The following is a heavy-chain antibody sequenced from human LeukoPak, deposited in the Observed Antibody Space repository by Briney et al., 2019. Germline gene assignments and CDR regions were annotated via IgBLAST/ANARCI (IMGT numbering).Heavy chain of an antibody. CDR2: IKQDGSEK. D-gene: IGHD2-15*01. CDR3: AREGGFCSGGSCWGAFDI. V-gene: IGHV3-7*01. CDR1: GFTFSQYA. J-gene: IGHJ3*02. Sequence: GGSLRLSCAASGFTFSQYAIHWVRQAPGKGLEWVAYIKQDGSEKYYVDSVKGRFTISRDNAKSSLFLQMNSLRVEDTAVYYCAREGGFCSGGSCWGAFDIWGQGTMVTVSS.